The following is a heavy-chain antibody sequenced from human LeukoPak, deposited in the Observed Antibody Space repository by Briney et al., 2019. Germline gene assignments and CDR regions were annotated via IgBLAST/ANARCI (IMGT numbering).Heavy chain of an antibody. CDR1: GGTFSSYA. J-gene: IGHJ4*02. CDR2: IIPIFGTA. CDR3: AIRLRVVVITGYFDY. V-gene: IGHV1-69*05. D-gene: IGHD3-22*01. Sequence: SVKVSCKASGGTFSSYAISWVRRAPGQGLEWMGGIIPIFGTANYAQKFQGRVTITTDESTSTAYMELSSLRSEDTAVYYCAIRLRVVVITGYFDYWGQGTLVTVSS.